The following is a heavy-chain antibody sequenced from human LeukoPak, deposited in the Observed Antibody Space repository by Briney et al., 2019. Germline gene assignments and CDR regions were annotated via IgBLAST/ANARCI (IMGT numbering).Heavy chain of an antibody. CDR3: AREIRSPRGDYGMDV. CDR1: GYTFTMYD. CDR2: MNPNSGNT. V-gene: IGHV1-8*01. D-gene: IGHD3/OR15-3a*01. Sequence: GAGVTVSCKGAGYTFTMYDISWGREGRGQGRGWMGWMNPNSGNTGYAQKFQGRVTMTRNTSISTAYMELSSLRSEDTAVYYCAREIRSPRGDYGMDVWGQGTTVTVSS. J-gene: IGHJ6*02.